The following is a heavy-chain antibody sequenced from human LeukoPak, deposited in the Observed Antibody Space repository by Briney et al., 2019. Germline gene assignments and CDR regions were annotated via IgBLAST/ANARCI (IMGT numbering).Heavy chain of an antibody. CDR3: ARGDGDGPARRAFDI. J-gene: IGHJ3*02. D-gene: IGHD7-27*01. Sequence: ATVKVSCKASGYTFTGYYIHWVRHAPAQGLEWMAWINPTSGDTNYVQKFQGRVTMTRDTSISTAYMELSTMRSDDTAVYYCARGDGDGPARRAFDIWGQGTLVTVS. CDR1: GYTFTGYY. V-gene: IGHV1-2*02. CDR2: INPTSGDT.